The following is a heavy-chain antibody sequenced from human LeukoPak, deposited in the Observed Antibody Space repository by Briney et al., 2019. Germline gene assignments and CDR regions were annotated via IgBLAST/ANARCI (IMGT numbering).Heavy chain of an antibody. CDR2: IKEDGSDI. V-gene: IGHV3-7*01. Sequence: PEGSLRLSCAASGFTFSSYWMGWVRQAPGKGLEWVADIKEDGSDIYSVDSVKGRFTISRDNAKNSLYLQMNSLRAEDTAVYYCARDTYRFFDLWGRGTLVTVSS. CDR3: ARDTYRFFDL. CDR1: GFTFSSYW. J-gene: IGHJ2*01.